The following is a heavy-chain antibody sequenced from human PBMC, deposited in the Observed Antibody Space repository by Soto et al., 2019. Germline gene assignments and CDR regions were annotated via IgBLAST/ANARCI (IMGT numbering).Heavy chain of an antibody. CDR2: ITIRTGNV. CDR1: GFTISECS. Sequence: GGSLRLSCEASGFTISECSMNWVRQAPGKGLEWLAYITIRTGNVLYADSVRGRFTISADNAENSVILQMNSQRDEDSAVYFCVRDRDLYRDMFHADLWGQGTLVTVSS. V-gene: IGHV3-48*02. CDR3: VRDRDLYRDMFHADL. D-gene: IGHD3-10*02. J-gene: IGHJ4*01.